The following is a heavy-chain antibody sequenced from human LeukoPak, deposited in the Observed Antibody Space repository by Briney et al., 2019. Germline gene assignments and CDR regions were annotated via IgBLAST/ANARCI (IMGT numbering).Heavy chain of an antibody. J-gene: IGHJ6*02. CDR2: IYYSGST. CDR1: GGSISSGGYY. V-gene: IGHV4-31*03. D-gene: IGHD2-2*01. Sequence: KTSETLSLTCTVSGGSISSGGYYWSWIRQHPGKGLEWIGYIYYSGSTYYNPSLKSRVTISVDTSKNQFSLKLSSVTAADTAVYYCAREVRVVPAAMRGMDVWGQGTTVTVSS. CDR3: AREVRVVPAAMRGMDV.